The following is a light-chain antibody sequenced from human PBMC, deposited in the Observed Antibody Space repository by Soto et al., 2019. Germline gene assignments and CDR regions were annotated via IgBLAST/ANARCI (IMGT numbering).Light chain of an antibody. V-gene: IGKV3-15*01. CDR1: QRISSN. J-gene: IGKJ4*01. CDR2: GAS. CDR3: QQYENWPPLT. Sequence: EIVRTQYPVILSLSPGETATLSCRASQRISSNVAWYQQKPGQAPRLLMYGASTRAIGIAARFSGSGAGTEFTLTISSLQSEDFAVYYCQQYENWPPLTFGGGTKVEIK.